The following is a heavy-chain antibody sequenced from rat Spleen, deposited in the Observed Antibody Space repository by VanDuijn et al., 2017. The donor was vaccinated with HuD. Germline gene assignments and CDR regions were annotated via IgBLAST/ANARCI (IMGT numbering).Heavy chain of an antibody. CDR1: GFTFSDYY. J-gene: IGHJ3*01. CDR2: ISHDGSGT. Sequence: EVQLVESDGGLVQPGRSLKLSCAASGFTFSDYYMAWVRQAPTKGLEWVATISHDGSGTDYRDSVKGRFTISRDNAKSTPYLKMDSLRSEDTATYYCARVGTRVSRFAYWGQGTLVTVSS. CDR3: ARVGTRVSRFAY. D-gene: IGHD1-4*01. V-gene: IGHV5-29*01.